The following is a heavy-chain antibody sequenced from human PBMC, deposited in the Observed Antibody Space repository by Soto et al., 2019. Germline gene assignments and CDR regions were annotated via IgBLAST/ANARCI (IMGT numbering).Heavy chain of an antibody. D-gene: IGHD3-9*01. CDR3: ARDGAGCGMDV. CDR1: VGSISSGDYY. Sequence: ASLSNTCTESVGSISSGDYYCRWIRQHTGKGLEWIGYIYYSGSTNYNPSLKSRVTISVDTSKNQSSLKLSSVTAADTAVYYCARDGAGCGMDVWGQGTTVTV. CDR2: IYYSGST. J-gene: IGHJ6*02. V-gene: IGHV4-61*08.